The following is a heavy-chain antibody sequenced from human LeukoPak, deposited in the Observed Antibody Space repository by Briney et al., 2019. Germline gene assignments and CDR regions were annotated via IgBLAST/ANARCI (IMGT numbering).Heavy chain of an antibody. CDR3: ARDLYSYGTIDI. Sequence: PSETLSLTCAVYGESFSGYYWSWIRQPPGKGLEWIGEINHSGSTNYNPSLKSRVTISVDTSKNQFSLKLSSVTAADTAVYYCARDLYSYGTIDIWGQGTMVTVSS. J-gene: IGHJ3*02. CDR1: GESFSGYY. D-gene: IGHD5-18*01. V-gene: IGHV4-34*01. CDR2: INHSGST.